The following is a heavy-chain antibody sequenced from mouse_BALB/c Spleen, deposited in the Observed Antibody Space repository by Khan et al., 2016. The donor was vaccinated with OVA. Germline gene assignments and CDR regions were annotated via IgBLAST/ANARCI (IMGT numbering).Heavy chain of an antibody. CDR2: ISYSGTT. Sequence: EVQLQESGPGLVKPSQSLSLTCTVTGYSITNNYAWNWIRQFPGNKLEWMGYISYSGTTSYNPSLKSRISITRDTSRNQFFLQLNSVTTEDTATYYCARGNYYGYAMDYWGQGTSVTVSS. V-gene: IGHV3-2*02. J-gene: IGHJ4*01. CDR1: GYSITNNYA. CDR3: ARGNYYGYAMDY. D-gene: IGHD1-1*01.